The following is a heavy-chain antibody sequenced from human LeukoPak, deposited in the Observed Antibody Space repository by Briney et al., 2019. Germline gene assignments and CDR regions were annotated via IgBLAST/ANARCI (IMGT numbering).Heavy chain of an antibody. CDR1: GFTFSDYS. J-gene: IGHJ4*02. CDR3: VRERFHGSGAPKYDF. CDR2: ISGSGSYI. D-gene: IGHD3-10*01. V-gene: IGHV3-21*06. Sequence: GGSLRLSCAASGFTFSDYSMNWVRQTPRKGLEWVSCISGSGSYIYYADSVKGRFTISRDNAKNSLHLQVNSLRAEDTAVYYCVRERFHGSGAPKYDFWGQGTLVTVSS.